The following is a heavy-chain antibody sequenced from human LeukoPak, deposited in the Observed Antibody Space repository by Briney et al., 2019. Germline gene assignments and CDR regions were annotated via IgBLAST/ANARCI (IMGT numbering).Heavy chain of an antibody. J-gene: IGHJ5*02. V-gene: IGHV3-23*01. D-gene: IGHD3-9*01. Sequence: PGGSLRLSCAASGFTFNSYAMNWVRQAPGKGLEWVSAISGSGGSTYYADSVKGRFTLSRDNSKNTLYLQMNSLRAEDTALYYCAKDPDYDIFTGYYSGDWFDTWGQGTLVTVSS. CDR2: ISGSGGST. CDR1: GFTFNSYA. CDR3: AKDPDYDIFTGYYSGDWFDT.